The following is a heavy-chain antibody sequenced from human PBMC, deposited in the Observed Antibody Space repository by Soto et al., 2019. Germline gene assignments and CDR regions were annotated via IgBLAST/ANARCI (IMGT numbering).Heavy chain of an antibody. V-gene: IGHV3-23*01. J-gene: IGHJ5*01. CDR1: GFIFSDDD. CDR3: APPQDSAGPRA. Sequence: LRLSCVVSGFIFSDDDMNWVRQAPGKGLEWVSIITRSGAGTYHAASVKGRFTISRDNSKNTLYLQRNSLRVEDTAVYYCAPPQDSAGPRAWGHGAQVTVSS. CDR2: ITRSGAGT. D-gene: IGHD2-15*01.